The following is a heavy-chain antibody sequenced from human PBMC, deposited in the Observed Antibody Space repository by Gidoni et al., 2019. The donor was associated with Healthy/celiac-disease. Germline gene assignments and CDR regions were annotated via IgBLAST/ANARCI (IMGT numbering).Heavy chain of an antibody. CDR1: GGSIRSYY. V-gene: IGHV4-59*08. J-gene: IGHJ5*02. D-gene: IGHD3-10*01. CDR3: ARSLEDGGFGELSEFDP. Sequence: QVQLQESGPGLVKPSETLSLTCTVSGGSIRSYYWSWIRQPPGKGLEWIGYIYYSGSTNYNPSRKSRVTISVDTSKNQFSLKLSSVTAADTAVYYCARSLEDGGFGELSEFDPWGQGTLVTVSS. CDR2: IYYSGST.